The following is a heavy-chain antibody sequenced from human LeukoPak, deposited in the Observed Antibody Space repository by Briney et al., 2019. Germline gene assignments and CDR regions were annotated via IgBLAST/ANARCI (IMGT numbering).Heavy chain of an antibody. V-gene: IGHV4-59*04. D-gene: IGHD6-19*01. CDR3: VKSGGYGLIDY. CDR2: IYYTGST. CDR1: GFTFDDYD. J-gene: IGHJ4*02. Sequence: GSLRLSCAASGFTFDDYDMSWVRQAPGKGLEWIGNIYYTGSTYYNAPLQSRVTISIDMSKNQFSLRLSSVTAADTAMYYCVKSGGYGLIDYWGQGTLVTVSS.